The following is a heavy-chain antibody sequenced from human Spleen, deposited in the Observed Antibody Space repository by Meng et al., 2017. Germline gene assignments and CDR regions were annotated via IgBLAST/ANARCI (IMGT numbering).Heavy chain of an antibody. D-gene: IGHD3-22*01. CDR3: ARVEVSITMIVVVITTSNY. Sequence: GESLKISCAASGFTFSSYAMHWVRQAPGKGLEWVSVIYSGGSTYYADSVKGRFTISRDNSKNTLYLQMNSLRAEDTAVYYCARVEVSITMIVVVITTSNYWGQGTLVTVSS. CDR2: IYSGGST. J-gene: IGHJ4*02. V-gene: IGHV3-66*02. CDR1: GFTFSSYA.